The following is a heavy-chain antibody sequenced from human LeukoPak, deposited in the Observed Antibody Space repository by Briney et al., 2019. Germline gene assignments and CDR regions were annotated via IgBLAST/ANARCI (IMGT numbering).Heavy chain of an antibody. CDR1: GFTFSSYG. CDR3: AKDFRSYLLFDY. CDR2: IWYDGSNK. Sequence: GRSLRLSCAASGFTFSSYGMHWVRQAPGKGLEWVAVIWYDGSNKYYADSVKGRFTISRDNSKNTLYLQMNSLRAEDTAVYYCAKDFRSYLLFDYWGQGTLVTVSS. V-gene: IGHV3-33*06. D-gene: IGHD2-15*01. J-gene: IGHJ4*02.